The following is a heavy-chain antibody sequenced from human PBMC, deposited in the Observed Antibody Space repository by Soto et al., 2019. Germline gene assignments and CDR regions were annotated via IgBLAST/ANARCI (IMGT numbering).Heavy chain of an antibody. D-gene: IGHD5-18*01. CDR1: GGSISSSSYY. Sequence: SETLSLTCTVSGGSISSSSYYWGWIRQPTGKGLEWIGSIYDSGSNYYNPSLKSRVTIPVATAKNQFSLKLSSVTAADTAVYYCARRGYSYGPDTYYYYYYMDVWGKGTTVTVSS. CDR3: ARRGYSYGPDTYYYYYYMDV. CDR2: IYDSGSN. V-gene: IGHV4-39*01. J-gene: IGHJ6*03.